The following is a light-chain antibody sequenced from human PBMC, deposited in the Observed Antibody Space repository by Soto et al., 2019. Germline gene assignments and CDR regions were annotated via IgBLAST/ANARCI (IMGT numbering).Light chain of an antibody. CDR2: DVS. V-gene: IGLV2-14*03. J-gene: IGLJ1*01. CDR3: SSYTTSANYV. Sequence: QSVLTQPASVSGSPGQSITISCTGTSSDVGGYNYVSWYQHHPGKAPKLMIYDVSNRPSGVSNRFSGSKSGNTASLTISGLQAEVEADYYCSSYTTSANYVFGTGTKVTVL. CDR1: SSDVGGYNY.